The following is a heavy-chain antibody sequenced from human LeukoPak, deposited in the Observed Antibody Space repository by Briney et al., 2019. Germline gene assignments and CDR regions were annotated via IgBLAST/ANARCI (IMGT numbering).Heavy chain of an antibody. J-gene: IGHJ1*01. CDR1: RFTFRRFW. CDR3: ARSGMAVAATPWD. D-gene: IGHD6-19*01. Sequence: GGSLRLSCAPSRFTFRRFWMTWVRQAPGKGLEGVAHINQDGSEKYYVDSVRGRLTISRDNAKNSLYLQMNSMRAEDTAVYYCARSGMAVAATPWDWGQGTLVTVSS. CDR2: INQDGSEK. V-gene: IGHV3-7*05.